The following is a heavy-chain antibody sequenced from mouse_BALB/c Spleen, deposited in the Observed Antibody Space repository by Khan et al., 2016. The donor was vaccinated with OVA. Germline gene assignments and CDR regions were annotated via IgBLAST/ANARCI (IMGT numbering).Heavy chain of an antibody. V-gene: IGHV1-4*01. D-gene: IGHD2-14*01. J-gene: IGHJ3*01. CDR2: INPSNGYT. CDR1: GYTFTSYT. Sequence: QVQLKQSGAELARPGASVKMSCKASGYTFTSYTIHWIKLRPGQGLEWIGFINPSNGYTNYNQKFKDKATLTADKSSTTVYMQLSSLTSDDSAVYNGVRDGAYRRNDGLFAYWGQGTLVTVSA. CDR3: VRDGAYRRNDGLFAY.